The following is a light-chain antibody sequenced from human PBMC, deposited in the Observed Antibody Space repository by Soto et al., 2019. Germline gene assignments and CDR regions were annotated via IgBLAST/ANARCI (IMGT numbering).Light chain of an antibody. Sequence: DIQMTQSPSSLSASVVDRVTVTCRASQSIRGYLNWYQQKPGEAPKLLIYAASSLHSGVPSRFSGSGSGTDFTLTISSLHPEDFATYSCQQTYRTPLTFGGGTKVDIK. CDR2: AAS. V-gene: IGKV1-39*01. J-gene: IGKJ4*01. CDR3: QQTYRTPLT. CDR1: QSIRGY.